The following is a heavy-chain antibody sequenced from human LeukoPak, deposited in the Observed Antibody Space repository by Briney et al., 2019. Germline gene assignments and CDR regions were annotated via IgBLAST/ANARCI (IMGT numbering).Heavy chain of an antibody. V-gene: IGHV1-69*13. CDR3: ARSGYCSGGSCPFVY. J-gene: IGHJ4*02. CDR2: IIPIFGTP. CDR1: GYTFSNFG. D-gene: IGHD2-15*01. Sequence: SVKVSCKASGYTFSNFGINWVRQAPGQGLEWMGGIIPIFGTPNYAQKLQGRVTITADASTNTAYMELSSLRSEDTAVYYCARSGYCSGGSCPFVYWGQGTLVTVSS.